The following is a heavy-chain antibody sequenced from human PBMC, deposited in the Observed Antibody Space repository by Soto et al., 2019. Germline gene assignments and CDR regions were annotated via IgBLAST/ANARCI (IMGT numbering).Heavy chain of an antibody. CDR3: AKDQGGYMVSGMDV. J-gene: IGHJ6*02. CDR2: IIPIFGTA. D-gene: IGHD2-2*02. V-gene: IGHV1-69*06. Sequence: SVKVSCKASGGTFSSYAISWVRQAPGQGLEWMGGIIPIFGTANYAQKFQGRVTITADKSTSTAYMELSSLRSEDTAVYYCAKDQGGYMVSGMDVWGQGTTVTVSS. CDR1: GGTFSSYA.